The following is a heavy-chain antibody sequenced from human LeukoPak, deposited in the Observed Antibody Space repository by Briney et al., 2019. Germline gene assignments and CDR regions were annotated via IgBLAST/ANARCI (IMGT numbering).Heavy chain of an antibody. V-gene: IGHV1-18*01. CDR2: ISAYNGNT. CDR1: GYTFTSYG. Sequence: GASVKVSCKASGYTFTSYGNSWVRQAPGQGLEWMGWISAYNGNTNYAQKLQGRVTMTTDTSTSTAYMELRSLRSDDTAVYYCARDSMVRGVIYYYYGMDVWGQGTTVTVSS. CDR3: ARDSMVRGVIYYYYGMDV. J-gene: IGHJ6*02. D-gene: IGHD3-10*01.